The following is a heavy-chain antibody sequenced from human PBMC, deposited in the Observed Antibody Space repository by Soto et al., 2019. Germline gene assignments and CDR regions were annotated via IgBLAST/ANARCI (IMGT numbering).Heavy chain of an antibody. D-gene: IGHD6-19*01. J-gene: IGHJ4*02. CDR1: GYAFTRYD. CDR3: ARDGIAVAGTDFDY. V-gene: IGHV1-46*01. Sequence: QVQLVQSGAEVKKPGASVKVSCKASGYAFTRYDMHWVRQAPGQGLEWMGIINPNGGSTSYAQKFQGRVTMSRDTSTSIVYMDLSSLRSEDTAVYYCARDGIAVAGTDFDYWGQGTLVTVSS. CDR2: INPNGGST.